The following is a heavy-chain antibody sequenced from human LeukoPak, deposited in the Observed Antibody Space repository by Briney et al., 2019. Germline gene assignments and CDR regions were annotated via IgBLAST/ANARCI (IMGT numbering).Heavy chain of an antibody. CDR1: GGSISGSY. D-gene: IGHD6-13*01. V-gene: IGHV4-59*01. Sequence: SETLSLTCTVSGGSISGSYWSWLRQPPGRGLEWIGHIYYSGRTNYNASLNSRVTISVDTSENQFSLKLSSVTAEDTAAYYCARDGAAGSWAWLDPWGQGTLVTVSS. CDR2: IYYSGRT. CDR3: ARDGAAGSWAWLDP. J-gene: IGHJ5*02.